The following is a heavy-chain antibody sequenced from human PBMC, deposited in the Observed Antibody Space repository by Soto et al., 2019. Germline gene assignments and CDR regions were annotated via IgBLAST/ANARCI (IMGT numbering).Heavy chain of an antibody. Sequence: ASVKVSCKASGYTFTSYYMHWVRQAPGQGLEWMGIINPSGGSTSYAQKFQGRVTMTRDTSTSTVYMELSSLRSEDAAVYYCARDSRSGQWLPTYYYYGMDVWDQGTTVTVSS. J-gene: IGHJ6*02. CDR3: ARDSRSGQWLPTYYYYGMDV. D-gene: IGHD6-19*01. V-gene: IGHV1-46*01. CDR1: GYTFTSYY. CDR2: INPSGGST.